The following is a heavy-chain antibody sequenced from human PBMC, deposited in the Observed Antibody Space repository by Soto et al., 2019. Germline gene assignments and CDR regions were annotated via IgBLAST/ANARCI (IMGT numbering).Heavy chain of an antibody. CDR3: ASQLTGDYYYYGMDV. V-gene: IGHV1-69*12. CDR2: IIPIFGTA. J-gene: IGHJ6*02. CDR1: GGTFSSYA. Sequence: QVQLVQSGAEVKKPGSSVKVSCKASGGTFSSYAIGWVRQAPGQGLEWMGGIIPIFGTADYAQKFQGRVTITADEPTSTAYMELSSLRSEDTAVYYCASQLTGDYYYYGMDVWGQGTTVTVSS. D-gene: IGHD7-27*01.